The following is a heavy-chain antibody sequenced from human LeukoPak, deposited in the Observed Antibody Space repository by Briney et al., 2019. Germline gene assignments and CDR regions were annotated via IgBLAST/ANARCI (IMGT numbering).Heavy chain of an antibody. J-gene: IGHJ4*02. D-gene: IGHD6-19*01. CDR1: GFTFSTYS. CDR3: ARDLGSYSSGWYMGFDY. V-gene: IGHV3-48*01. Sequence: GGSLRLSCVASGFTFSTYSMNWVRQAPGKGLEWVSYISGTSNTIYYADSVKGRFTISRDNSKNSLYLQVNSLRVEDTAIYYCARDLGSYSSGWYMGFDYWGQGTLVTVSS. CDR2: ISGTSNTI.